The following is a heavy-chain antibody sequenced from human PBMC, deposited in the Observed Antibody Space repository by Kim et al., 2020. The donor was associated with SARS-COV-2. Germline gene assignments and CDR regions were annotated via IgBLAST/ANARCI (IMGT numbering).Heavy chain of an antibody. D-gene: IGHD5-12*01. Sequence: SETLSLTCTVSGGSISSYYWSWIRQPPGKGLEWIGYIYYSGSTNYNPSLKSRVTISVDTSKNQFSLKLSSVTAADTAVYYCARGAIYSGYPEGYWGQGTLVTVSS. CDR1: GGSISSYY. CDR2: IYYSGST. V-gene: IGHV4-59*01. J-gene: IGHJ4*02. CDR3: ARGAIYSGYPEGY.